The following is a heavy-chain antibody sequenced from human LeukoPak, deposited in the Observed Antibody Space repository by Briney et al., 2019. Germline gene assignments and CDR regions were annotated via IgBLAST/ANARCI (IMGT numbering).Heavy chain of an antibody. Sequence: GGSLRLSCAASGFTFDDYAMHWVRQAPGKGLEWVSGISWNSGSIGYADSVKGRFTISRDNAKNSLYLQMNSLRAEDTALYYCAKSLGYQRMGFDYWGQGTLVTVSS. D-gene: IGHD2-2*01. V-gene: IGHV3-9*01. CDR3: AKSLGYQRMGFDY. J-gene: IGHJ4*02. CDR2: ISWNSGSI. CDR1: GFTFDDYA.